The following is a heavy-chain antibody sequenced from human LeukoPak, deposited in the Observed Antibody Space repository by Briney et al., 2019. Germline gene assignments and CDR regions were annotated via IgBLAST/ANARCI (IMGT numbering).Heavy chain of an antibody. CDR3: AAIVVVPAAIDY. J-gene: IGHJ4*02. V-gene: IGHV3-30*02. Sequence: GGSLRLSCAASGSTFSSYGMHWVRQAPGKGLEWVAFIRYDGSNKYYADSVKGRFTISKDNSKNMLSLEMNSLRTEDTAVYYCAAIVVVPAAIDYWGQGTLVTVSS. D-gene: IGHD2-2*01. CDR1: GSTFSSYG. CDR2: IRYDGSNK.